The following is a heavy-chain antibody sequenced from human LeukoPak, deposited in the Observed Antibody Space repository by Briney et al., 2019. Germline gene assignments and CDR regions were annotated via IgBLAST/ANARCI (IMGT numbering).Heavy chain of an antibody. Sequence: GGSLRLSCAASGFPFSRFALSWVRQTPGRRLEWVAGISGGGDNTYYADSMRGRFTISRDNSKNTLYLLMKSLRDEDTAVYHCARDHTVTSGYFDRWGQGMLVTVSS. J-gene: IGHJ4*02. CDR3: ARDHTVTSGYFDR. D-gene: IGHD4-17*01. V-gene: IGHV3-23*01. CDR1: GFPFSRFA. CDR2: ISGGGDNT.